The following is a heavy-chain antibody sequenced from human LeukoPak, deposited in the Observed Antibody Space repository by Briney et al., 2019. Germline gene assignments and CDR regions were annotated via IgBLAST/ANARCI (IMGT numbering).Heavy chain of an antibody. J-gene: IGHJ4*02. V-gene: IGHV3-21*05. Sequence: GGALRLSCAASGVTFSSYSMKWVREAPGKGVEWVSYISSSSRYRYYADSVKGGFTISRDNAKNSLYLQMNILRAEDTAVYYCARYLGNFDPYYYFDYWGQGTLVTVSS. D-gene: IGHD3-9*01. CDR2: ISSSSRYR. CDR1: GVTFSSYS. CDR3: ARYLGNFDPYYYFDY.